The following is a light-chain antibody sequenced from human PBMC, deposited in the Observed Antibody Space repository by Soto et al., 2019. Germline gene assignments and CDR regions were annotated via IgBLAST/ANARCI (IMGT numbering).Light chain of an antibody. CDR2: LNSDGSH. V-gene: IGLV4-69*01. J-gene: IGLJ2*01. CDR1: SGHSSYA. CDR3: QTWGTGIPV. Sequence: QSALTQSPSASASLGASVKLTCTLSSGHSSYAIAWHQQQPEKGPRYLMKLNSDGSHSKGDGIPDRFSGSSSGAERYLTISSLQSEDAADYYCQTWGTGIPVFGGGTKLTVL.